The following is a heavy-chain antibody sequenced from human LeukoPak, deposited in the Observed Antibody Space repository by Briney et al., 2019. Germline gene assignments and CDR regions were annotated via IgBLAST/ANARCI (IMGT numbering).Heavy chain of an antibody. CDR3: VKDANYFDSGSYMVPFDS. V-gene: IGHV3-23*01. D-gene: IGHD3-22*01. CDR2: IGGSDGKT. Sequence: GGSLRLSCAASGFTFSRCAMGWVRQIPGKGLEWVAGIGGSDGKTYYADPVKGRFNISRDNSRNSLYLQLNSLRSDDTAIYYCVKDANYFDSGSYMVPFDSWGQGTLVTVSS. CDR1: GFTFSRCA. J-gene: IGHJ4*02.